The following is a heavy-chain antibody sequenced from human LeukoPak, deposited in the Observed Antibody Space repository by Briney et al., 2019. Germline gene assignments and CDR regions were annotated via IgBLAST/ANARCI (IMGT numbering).Heavy chain of an antibody. D-gene: IGHD6-13*01. CDR2: ISSSSSYI. V-gene: IGHV3-21*01. Sequence: GGSLRLSCAASGFTFSSYWMNWVRQAPGKGLEWVSSISSSSSYIYYADSVKGRFTISRDNAMNSLYLQMNSLRAEDTAVYYCARDRSQQVYYMDVWGKGTTVTVSS. J-gene: IGHJ6*03. CDR1: GFTFSSYW. CDR3: ARDRSQQVYYMDV.